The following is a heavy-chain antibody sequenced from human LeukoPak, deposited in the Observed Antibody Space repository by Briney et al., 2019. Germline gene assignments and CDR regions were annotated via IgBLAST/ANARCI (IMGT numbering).Heavy chain of an antibody. CDR3: AKDIWGYPLSPIDY. CDR1: GFTFSIYA. Sequence: GGSLRLSXAASGFTFSIYAMNWVRQAPGKGLEWDSSISGSGDSTYYADSVKGRFTISRDNSKNTLYVQMNSLRAEDTAAYYCAKDIWGYPLSPIDYWGQGTLVTVSS. J-gene: IGHJ4*02. D-gene: IGHD3-16*02. V-gene: IGHV3-23*01. CDR2: ISGSGDST.